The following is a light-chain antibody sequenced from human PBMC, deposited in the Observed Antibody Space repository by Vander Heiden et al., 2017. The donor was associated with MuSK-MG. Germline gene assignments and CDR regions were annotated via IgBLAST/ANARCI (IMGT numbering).Light chain of an antibody. J-gene: IGKJ1*01. CDR3: QKYTSDRT. CDR2: DAS. V-gene: IGKV1-5*01. Sequence: DIHMTQSPSTLSASVVDRVTITWRASQSISSWLAWYQQKPGKAPKLLIYDASSLESGVPSRFSGSGSGTEFTFTISSLQPDDFATYYCQKYTSDRTFRQWTKVXIK. CDR1: QSISSW.